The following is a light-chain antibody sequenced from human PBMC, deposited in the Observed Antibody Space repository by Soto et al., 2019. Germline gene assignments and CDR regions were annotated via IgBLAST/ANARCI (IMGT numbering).Light chain of an antibody. CDR1: ETILYGSNNKHY. Sequence: IVMTQSPDSLGVSLGERATINCKSNETILYGSNNKHYLSWYQQQPGQPPNLLIYWASTRKYGVPERFSGSGSGTDFTLSISNLQAEDVAVYYCHQYYSPPFAFGPGTKVHLK. CDR3: HQYYSPPFA. CDR2: WAS. V-gene: IGKV4-1*01. J-gene: IGKJ3*01.